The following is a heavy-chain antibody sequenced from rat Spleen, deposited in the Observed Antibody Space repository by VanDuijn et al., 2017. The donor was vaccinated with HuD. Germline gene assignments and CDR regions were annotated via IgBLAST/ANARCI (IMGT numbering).Heavy chain of an antibody. J-gene: IGHJ2*01. D-gene: IGHD5-1*01. Sequence: EVQLVESGGGLVQPGRSLKLSCAASGFTFSNYGMAWVRQAPTKGLEWVATIKYDGLGTYYRDSVKGRFTISRDNAKSSLYLQMDSLRSEDTATYYCTTQWELYHWGQGVMVTVSS. CDR3: TTQWELYH. V-gene: IGHV5-29*01. CDR1: GFTFSNYG. CDR2: IKYDGLGT.